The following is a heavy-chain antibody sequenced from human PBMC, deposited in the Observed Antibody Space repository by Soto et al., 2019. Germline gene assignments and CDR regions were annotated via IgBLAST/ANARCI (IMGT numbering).Heavy chain of an antibody. CDR1: GFTFSSYA. D-gene: IGHD1-26*01. V-gene: IGHV3-23*01. J-gene: IGHJ3*02. CDR3: AKVGSGRDAFDI. CDR2: ISVSGGST. Sequence: EVQLLESGGGLVQPGGSLRLSCAASGFTFSSYAMSWARQAPGKGLEWVSAISVSGGSTYYADSVKGRFTISRDKSKNTLYLQMNSLRAEDTAVYYCAKVGSGRDAFDIWGQGTMVTVSS.